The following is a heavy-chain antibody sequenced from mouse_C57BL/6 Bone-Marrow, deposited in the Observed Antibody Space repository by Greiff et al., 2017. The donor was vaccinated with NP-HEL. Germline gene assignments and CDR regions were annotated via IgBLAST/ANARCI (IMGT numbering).Heavy chain of an antibody. D-gene: IGHD1-1*01. Sequence: VKLVESGPGLVAPSQSLSITCTVSGFSLTSYGVDWVRQSPGKGLEWLGVIWGVGSTNYNSALKSRLSISKDNSKSPVFLKMNSLQTDDTAMYYCALYYYGFAYWGQGTLVTVSA. CDR1: GFSLTSYG. V-gene: IGHV2-6*01. CDR3: ALYYYGFAY. CDR2: IWGVGST. J-gene: IGHJ3*01.